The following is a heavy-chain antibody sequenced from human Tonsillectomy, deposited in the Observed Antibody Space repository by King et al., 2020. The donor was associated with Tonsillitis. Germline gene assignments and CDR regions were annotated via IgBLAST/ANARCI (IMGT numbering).Heavy chain of an antibody. CDR1: GFTFSSYA. J-gene: IGHJ6*02. CDR3: ARDKEGGTILGVVIITRDGMDV. V-gene: IGHV3-30-3*01. CDR2: ISYDGSNK. D-gene: IGHD3-3*01. Sequence: VQLVESGGGVVQPGRSLRLSCAASGFTFSSYAMHWVRQAPGKGLEWVAVISYDGSNKYYADSVKGRFTISRDNSKNTLYLQMNSLRAEDTAVYYCARDKEGGTILGVVIITRDGMDVWGQGTTVTVSS.